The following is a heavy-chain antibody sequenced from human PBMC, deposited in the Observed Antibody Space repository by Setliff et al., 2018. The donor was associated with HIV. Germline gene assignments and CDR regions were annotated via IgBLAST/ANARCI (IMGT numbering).Heavy chain of an antibody. CDR2: IYSDDDI. Sequence: VGSLRLSCAASGFTVNSDYMTWVRQAPGKGLEWVSTIYSDDDIYYAESVKGRFTSTRHTSTNTLDLQMNSLRNDDTGVYFCARTRTTFASDYWGQGTQVTVSS. CDR3: ARTRTTFASDY. V-gene: IGHV3-53*04. J-gene: IGHJ4*02. CDR1: GFTVNSDY.